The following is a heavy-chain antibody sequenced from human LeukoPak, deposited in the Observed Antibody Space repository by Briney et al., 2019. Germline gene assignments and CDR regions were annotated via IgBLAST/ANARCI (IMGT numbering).Heavy chain of an antibody. CDR1: GYRFTSHW. CDR2: IYPGDSDT. CDR3: ARRGGSLSSRGMDV. D-gene: IGHD2-15*01. V-gene: IGHV5-51*01. J-gene: IGHJ6*02. Sequence: GESLKISCKGSGYRFTSHWIAWVRQMPGKGLEWMGIIYPGDSDTTYSPSFQGQVTISADKSINTAYLQWNSLKASDTAMYYCARRGGSLSSRGMDVWGQGTTVTVSS.